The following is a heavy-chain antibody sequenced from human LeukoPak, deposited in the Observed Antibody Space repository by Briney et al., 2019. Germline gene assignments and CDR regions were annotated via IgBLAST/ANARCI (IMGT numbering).Heavy chain of an antibody. J-gene: IGHJ4*02. D-gene: IGHD4-17*01. CDR3: ARLSLNGDYAWY. V-gene: IGHV4-38-2*01. CDR1: GYSISSGYY. CDR2: IYHSGST. Sequence: SETLSLTCAVSGYSISSGYYWGWIRQPPGKGPEWIGSIYHSGSTYYNPSLKSRVTISVDTSKNQFSLKLSSVTAADTAVYYCARLSLNGDYAWYWGQGTLVTVSS.